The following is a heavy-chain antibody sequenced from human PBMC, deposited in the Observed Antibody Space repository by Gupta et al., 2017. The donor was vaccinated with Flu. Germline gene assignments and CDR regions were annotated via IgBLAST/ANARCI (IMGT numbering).Heavy chain of an antibody. V-gene: IGHV3-21*01. CDR1: GFTFSTYS. CDR2: ISSSSSYI. J-gene: IGHJ6*02. CDR3: ARDWVYRSIGFRYYYGMDV. Sequence: EVQLVESGGGLVKTGGSLRLSCAASGFTFSTYSMTWVRTAPGKGLAWVSSISSSSSYIYYADSVKGRFTSARENAKNSLYLKMNSLRAEETAVYYCARDWVYRSIGFRYYYGMDVWGQGTTVTVSS. D-gene: IGHD6-13*01.